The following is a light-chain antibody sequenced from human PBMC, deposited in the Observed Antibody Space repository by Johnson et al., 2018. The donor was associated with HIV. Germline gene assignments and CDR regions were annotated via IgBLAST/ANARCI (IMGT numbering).Light chain of an antibody. Sequence: QSVLTQPPSVSAAPGQKVTISCSGSSSNIGNNYVSWYQQLPGTAPKLLIYDNNQRPSGIPDRFSGSKSGTSATLGITGLQTGDEADYYCGTLDSSLSADYVFGTGTKVTVL. CDR1: SSNIGNNY. CDR2: DNN. V-gene: IGLV1-51*01. CDR3: GTLDSSLSADYV. J-gene: IGLJ1*01.